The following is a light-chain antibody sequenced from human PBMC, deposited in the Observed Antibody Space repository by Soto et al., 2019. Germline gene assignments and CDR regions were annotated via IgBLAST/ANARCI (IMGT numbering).Light chain of an antibody. CDR2: GAS. CDR1: QTVSSNY. Sequence: EIILTQSPDTLSLSPGERATLSCRASQTVSSNYLAWCQQRPGQAPRLLIYGASTRAAGIPDRFSGSGSGTDFTLTITRLEPEDSAVYYCQQRSNWPSITFGQGTRLEIK. V-gene: IGKV3D-20*02. J-gene: IGKJ5*01. CDR3: QQRSNWPSIT.